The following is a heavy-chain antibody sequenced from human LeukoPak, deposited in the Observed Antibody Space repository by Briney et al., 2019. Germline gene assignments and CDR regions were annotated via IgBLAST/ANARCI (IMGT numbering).Heavy chain of an antibody. V-gene: IGHV1-18*01. CDR2: ISAYNGNT. CDR1: GYTFNNYS. J-gene: IGHJ4*02. D-gene: IGHD4-17*01. Sequence: ASVKVSCKASGYTFNNYSINWVRQAPGQGLEWMGWISAYNGNTNYAQKFQGRVTMTTDTSTSTAYMELRSLRSDDTAVYYCARVINGDYRRGDYWGQGTLVTVSS. CDR3: ARVINGDYRRGDY.